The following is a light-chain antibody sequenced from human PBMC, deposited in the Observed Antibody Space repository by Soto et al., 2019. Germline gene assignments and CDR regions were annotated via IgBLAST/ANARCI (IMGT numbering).Light chain of an antibody. CDR1: QSLVHSDGSTY. CDR2: NIS. J-gene: IGKJ4*01. CDR3: MQASKFPLT. V-gene: IGKV2-24*01. Sequence: DIVMTHTPLSSPVSLGQPASISCRSGQSLVHSDGSTYVSWLQQRPGQPPRLLIYNISNRFSGVPERFSGSGAGTDFTLKISRVEAEDVGVYYCMQASKFPLTLGGGTKVDIK.